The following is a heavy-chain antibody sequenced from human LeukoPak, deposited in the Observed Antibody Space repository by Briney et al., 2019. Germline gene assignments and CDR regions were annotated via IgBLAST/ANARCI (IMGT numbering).Heavy chain of an antibody. V-gene: IGHV4-39*01. J-gene: IGHJ6*02. CDR3: AGRSGYTTPFYYGMDV. CDR1: GGSISSSYYY. D-gene: IGHD3-22*01. CDR2: IYYSGST. Sequence: IPSETLSLTCTVSGGSISSSYYYWGWIRQPPGKGLEWIGSIYYSGSTYYNPSLKSRVTISVDTSKNQFSLKLRSVTAADTAVYYCAGRSGYTTPFYYGMDVWGQGTTVTVSS.